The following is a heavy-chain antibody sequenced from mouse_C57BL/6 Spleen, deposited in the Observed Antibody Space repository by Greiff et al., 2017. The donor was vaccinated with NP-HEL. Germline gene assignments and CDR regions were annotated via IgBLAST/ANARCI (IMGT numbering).Heavy chain of an antibody. CDR3: ARSGGTGTYYAMDY. J-gene: IGHJ4*01. D-gene: IGHD4-1*01. V-gene: IGHV1-69*01. CDR1: GYTFTSYW. Sequence: VQLQQSGAELVMPGASVKLSCKASGYTFTSYWMHWVKQRPGQGLEWIGEIDPSDSYTNYNQKFKGKSTLTVDKSSSTAYMQLSSLTSEDSAVYYCARSGGTGTYYAMDYWGQGTSVTVSS. CDR2: IDPSDSYT.